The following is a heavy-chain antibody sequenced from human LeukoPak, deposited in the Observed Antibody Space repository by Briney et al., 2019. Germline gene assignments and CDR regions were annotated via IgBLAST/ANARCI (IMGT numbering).Heavy chain of an antibody. Sequence: GESLKISCKGSGYSFTSYWIAWVRQMPGKGLEWVGIIYPGDSETRYSPPFQGQVTISADRSIGTAYLQWSSLKASDTAMYYCARGSDRGYNYGFDYWGQGTLVTVSS. CDR1: GYSFTSYW. V-gene: IGHV5-51*01. J-gene: IGHJ4*02. CDR3: ARGSDRGYNYGFDY. D-gene: IGHD5-18*01. CDR2: IYPGDSET.